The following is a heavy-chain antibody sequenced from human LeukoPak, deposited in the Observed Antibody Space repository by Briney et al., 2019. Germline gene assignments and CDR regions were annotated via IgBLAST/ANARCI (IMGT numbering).Heavy chain of an antibody. D-gene: IGHD2-15*01. Sequence: PSGTLSLTCAVSGGSISSSNWWSWVRQPPGKGLEWIGEIYHTGSTNYNPSLKSRVTISIDKSKNQFSLRLTSVTAADTAVYYCASGLGYCSGGSCYSWGQGTLVTVSS. CDR1: GGSISSSNW. CDR3: ASGLGYCSGGSCYS. CDR2: IYHTGST. V-gene: IGHV4-4*02. J-gene: IGHJ4*02.